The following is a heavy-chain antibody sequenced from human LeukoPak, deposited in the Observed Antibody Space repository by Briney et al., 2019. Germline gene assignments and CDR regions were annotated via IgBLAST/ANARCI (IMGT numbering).Heavy chain of an antibody. V-gene: IGHV1-69*05. Sequence: SVKVSCKASGGTFSSYAVSWVRQAPGQGLEWMGGIIPIFGTANYAQKFQGRVTITTDESTSTAYMELNSLRSDDTAVYYCARDCSSTSCYGQLPSYYFDYWGQGTLVTVSS. CDR2: IIPIFGTA. CDR1: GGTFSSYA. CDR3: ARDCSSTSCYGQLPSYYFDY. D-gene: IGHD2-2*01. J-gene: IGHJ4*02.